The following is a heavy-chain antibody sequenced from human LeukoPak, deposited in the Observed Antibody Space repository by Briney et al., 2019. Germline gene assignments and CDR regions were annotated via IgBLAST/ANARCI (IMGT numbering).Heavy chain of an antibody. V-gene: IGHV4-30-4*01. J-gene: IGHJ4*02. CDR3: ARGLSYYDSSGYYSFDY. CDR1: GGSISSGDYY. CDR2: IDYSGST. Sequence: SQTLSLTCTVSGGSISSGDYYWSWIRQPPGKGLEWIGYIDYSGSTYYNPSLKSRVTISVDTSKNQFSLKLSSVTAADTAVYYCARGLSYYDSSGYYSFDYWGQGTLVTVSS. D-gene: IGHD3-22*01.